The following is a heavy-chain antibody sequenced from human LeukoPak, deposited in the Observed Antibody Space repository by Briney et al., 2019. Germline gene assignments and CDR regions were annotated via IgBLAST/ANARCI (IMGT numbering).Heavy chain of an antibody. CDR2: IYYSGNT. V-gene: IGHV4-39*01. D-gene: IGHD3/OR15-3a*01. CDR3: ARQTGSGLFILP. J-gene: IGHJ4*02. CDR1: GGSFNNSY. Sequence: SETLSLTCAAYGGSFNNSYWTWIRQPPGKGLEWIGGIYYSGNTYYNASLKSRVSISVDTSKNQFSLRLTSVTAADTAVYYCARQTGSGLFILPGGQGTLVTVSS.